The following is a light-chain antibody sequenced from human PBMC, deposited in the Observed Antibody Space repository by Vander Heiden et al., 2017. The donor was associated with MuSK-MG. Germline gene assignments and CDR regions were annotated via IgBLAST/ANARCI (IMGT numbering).Light chain of an antibody. CDR1: QSVSSY. CDR2: GAS. CDR3: QQDSSWPLT. Sequence: EIVMTQSPVTLAVSPGERATLSSRASQSVSSYLAWYQQKPGQAPRLLIYGASTRATGIPASFSGSGSGTEFTLTISSLQSEDFAVYYCQQDSSWPLTFGGGTKVEIK. J-gene: IGKJ4*01. V-gene: IGKV3-15*01.